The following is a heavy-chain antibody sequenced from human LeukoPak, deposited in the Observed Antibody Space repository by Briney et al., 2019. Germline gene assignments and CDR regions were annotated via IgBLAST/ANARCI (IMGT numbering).Heavy chain of an antibody. CDR3: ARGRYYGSGNWFDP. Sequence: PSETLSLTCAVSGGSISSSNWWSWVRQPPGKGLEWIGEIYHSGRTNYNPSLKIRVTISVDKSKNQFSLKLSSVTAADTAVYYCARGRYYGSGNWFDPWGQGTLVTVSS. J-gene: IGHJ5*02. CDR2: IYHSGRT. V-gene: IGHV4-4*02. CDR1: GGSISSSNW. D-gene: IGHD3-10*01.